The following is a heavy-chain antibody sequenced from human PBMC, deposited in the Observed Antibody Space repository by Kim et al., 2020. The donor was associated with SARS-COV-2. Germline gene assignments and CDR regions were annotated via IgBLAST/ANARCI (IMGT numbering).Heavy chain of an antibody. J-gene: IGHJ4*02. V-gene: IGHV4-59*01. CDR1: GGSISSYY. CDR3: ASIKSGSYGIDY. CDR2: IYYSGST. Sequence: SETLSLTCTVSGGSISSYYWSWIRQPPGKGLEWIGYIYYSGSTNYNPSLKSRVTISVDTSKNQFSLKLSSVTAADTAVYYCASIKSGSYGIDYWGQGTLVTVSS. D-gene: IGHD1-26*01.